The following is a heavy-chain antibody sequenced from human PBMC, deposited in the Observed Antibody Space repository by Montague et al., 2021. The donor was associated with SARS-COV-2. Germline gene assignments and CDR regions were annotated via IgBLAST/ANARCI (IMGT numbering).Heavy chain of an antibody. V-gene: IGHV4-34*01. D-gene: IGHD3-3*01. CDR1: GGSFSGYY. J-gene: IGHJ4*02. Sequence: ESLSLTCAAYGGSFSGYYWSWIRQPPGKGLEWIGEINHSGSTNHNPSLKSRVTISVDTSKNQFSLKLSSVTAADTAVYYCARGSSFVTIFGVVITDPLFDYWGQGTLVTVSS. CDR2: INHSGST. CDR3: ARGSSFVTIFGVVITDPLFDY.